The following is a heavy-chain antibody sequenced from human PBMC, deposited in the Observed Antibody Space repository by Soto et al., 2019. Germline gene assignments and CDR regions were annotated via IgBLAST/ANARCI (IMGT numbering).Heavy chain of an antibody. V-gene: IGHV4-4*07. CDR3: ARASYTSTWYLDS. Sequence: SETLSLTCTVSGGSLNNYYWNWIRQPAGKGLEWIGRIYSSGSNTCNPSLKSRLTMSVDTSKNQFSLNLSSVTAADTAVYYCARASYTSTWYLDSWGQGTLVTVSS. D-gene: IGHD6-13*01. CDR1: GGSLNNYY. J-gene: IGHJ4*02. CDR2: IYSSGSN.